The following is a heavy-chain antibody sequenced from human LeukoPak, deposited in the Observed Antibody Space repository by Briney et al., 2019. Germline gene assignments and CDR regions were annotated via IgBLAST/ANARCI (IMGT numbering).Heavy chain of an antibody. CDR1: GYTLTELS. D-gene: IGHD1-7*01. J-gene: IGHJ4*02. CDR2: FDPEDGET. Sequence: ASVKVSCKVSGYTLTELSMHWVRQAPGKGLEWMGGFDPEDGETIYTQKFQGRVTMTEDTSTDTAYMELSSLRSEDTAVYYCATGGVENWNYKPPLGYWGQGTLVTVSS. CDR3: ATGGVENWNYKPPLGY. V-gene: IGHV1-24*01.